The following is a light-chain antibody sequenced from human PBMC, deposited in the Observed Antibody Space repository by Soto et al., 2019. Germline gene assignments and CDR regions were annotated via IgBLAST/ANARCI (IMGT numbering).Light chain of an antibody. CDR1: QSIGSW. Sequence: DIQMTQSPSTLSASVGDRVTISCRASQSIGSWLAWYQQKPGKAPKLLIYKASDLEGGVPSRFSGSGSGTEFTLTISSLQPEDFASYFCQQDNSWWTFGQGTKVEIK. V-gene: IGKV1-5*03. J-gene: IGKJ1*01. CDR2: KAS. CDR3: QQDNSWWT.